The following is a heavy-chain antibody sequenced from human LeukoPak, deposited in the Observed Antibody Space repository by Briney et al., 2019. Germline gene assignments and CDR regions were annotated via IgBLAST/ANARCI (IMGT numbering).Heavy chain of an antibody. CDR3: ARVGIAGTTRGAFDI. J-gene: IGHJ3*02. CDR1: GYTFTGYY. V-gene: IGHV1-2*02. CDR2: INPNSGGT. D-gene: IGHD1-7*01. Sequence: ASVKVSCKASGYTFTGYYMHWVRQAPGQGLEWMGWINPNSGGTNYAQKFQGRVTMTRDTSISTAYMELSSLRSDDTAVYYCARVGIAGTTRGAFDIWGQGTMVTVSS.